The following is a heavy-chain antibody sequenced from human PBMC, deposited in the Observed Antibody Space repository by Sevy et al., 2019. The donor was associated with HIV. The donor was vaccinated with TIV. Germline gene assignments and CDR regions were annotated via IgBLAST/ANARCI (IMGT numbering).Heavy chain of an antibody. D-gene: IGHD3-16*01. J-gene: IGHJ5*02. Sequence: SETLSLTCAVSGGSISSVNWWHWVRQPPGKGLEWIGEIYHSGYTNYNPSLKSRFTISVDNSKNQFSLNLNSVTAADTAVYYCAGGGETPGGFDPWGQGSLVTVSS. CDR2: IYHSGYT. CDR1: GGSISSVNW. V-gene: IGHV4-4*02. CDR3: AGGGETPGGFDP.